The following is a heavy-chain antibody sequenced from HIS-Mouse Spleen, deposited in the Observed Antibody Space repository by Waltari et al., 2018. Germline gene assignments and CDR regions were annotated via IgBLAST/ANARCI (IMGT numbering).Heavy chain of an antibody. J-gene: IGHJ5*02. Sequence: QVQLVQSGAEVKKPGSSVKVSCKASGGTFSSYAISRVRQAPGQGLEWMGRIIPILGIANYAQKFQGRVTITADKSTSTAYMELSSLRSEDTAVYYCARGVVRYPLLAWGQGTLVTVSS. CDR3: ARGVVRYPLLA. CDR1: GGTFSSYA. D-gene: IGHD3-9*01. V-gene: IGHV1-69*04. CDR2: IIPILGIA.